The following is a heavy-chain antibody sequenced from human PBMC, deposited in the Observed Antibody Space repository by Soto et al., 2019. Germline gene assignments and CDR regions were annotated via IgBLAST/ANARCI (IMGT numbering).Heavy chain of an antibody. CDR3: TRCIQGDYHYGMDV. Sequence: QAQLVQSGAEVRKPGASVKVSCKASGYTFYSHSISWVRQAPGQGLEWMGRINADYGNTQYAQKFRGRVTMTTDTSTTQVYMELTNLRSDDTAVYYCTRCIQGDYHYGMDVWGQGTTVTVSS. V-gene: IGHV1-18*01. CDR2: INADYGNT. D-gene: IGHD5-18*01. CDR1: GYTFYSHS. J-gene: IGHJ6*02.